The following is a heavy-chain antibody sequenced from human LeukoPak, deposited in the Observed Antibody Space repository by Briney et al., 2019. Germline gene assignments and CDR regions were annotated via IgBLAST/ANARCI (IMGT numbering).Heavy chain of an antibody. CDR1: GFTVSSNS. J-gene: IGHJ4*02. D-gene: IGHD3-3*01. V-gene: IGHV3-53*01. CDR3: ARDRNTDFWSGYYTNYFDY. Sequence: GGSLRLSCTVSGFTVSSNSMSWVRQAPGKGLEWVSFIYSDNTHYSDSVKGRFTISRDNAKNSLYLQMNSLRAEDTAVYYCARDRNTDFWSGYYTNYFDYWGQGTLVTVSS. CDR2: IYSDNT.